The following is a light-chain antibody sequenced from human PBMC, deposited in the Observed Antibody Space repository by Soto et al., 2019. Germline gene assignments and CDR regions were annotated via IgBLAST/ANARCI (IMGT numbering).Light chain of an antibody. J-gene: IGLJ1*01. Sequence: QSVLTQPPSASGTPGQRVPISCSGSSSNIGSNTVNWYQQFPGTAPKLLIYSNNQRPSGVPDRFSGSKSGTSASLAISGLQSEDEADYYCAAWDDSLNGYVFGTGTKLTVL. CDR2: SNN. CDR1: SSNIGSNT. V-gene: IGLV1-44*01. CDR3: AAWDDSLNGYV.